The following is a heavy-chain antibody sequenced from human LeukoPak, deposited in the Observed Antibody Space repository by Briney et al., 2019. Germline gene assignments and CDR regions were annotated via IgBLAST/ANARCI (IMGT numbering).Heavy chain of an antibody. CDR2: FDPEDGET. J-gene: IGHJ4*02. CDR1: GYTLTELS. V-gene: IGHV1-24*01. D-gene: IGHD1-1*01. CDR3: ATGNWDDPSRPFDY. Sequence: ASVKVSCKVSGYTLTELSMHWVRQAPGKGLEWMGGFDPEDGETIYAQKFQGRVTMTEDTSTDTAYMELSSLRSEDTAVYYCATGNWDDPSRPFDYWGQGTLVTASS.